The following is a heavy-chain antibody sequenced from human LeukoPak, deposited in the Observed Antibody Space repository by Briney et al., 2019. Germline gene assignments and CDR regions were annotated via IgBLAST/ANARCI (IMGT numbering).Heavy chain of an antibody. V-gene: IGHV3-23*01. CDR1: GFTFSSYA. D-gene: IGHD5-18*01. J-gene: IGHJ4*02. CDR2: ISGSGGST. Sequence: GGSLRLSCAASGFTFSSYAMSWVRQAPGKGLEWVSAISGSGGSTYYADSVKGRFTISRDNSKNTLHLQMNSLRAEDTAVYYCAKGSWIQLWLYFDYWGQGTLVTVSS. CDR3: AKGSWIQLWLYFDY.